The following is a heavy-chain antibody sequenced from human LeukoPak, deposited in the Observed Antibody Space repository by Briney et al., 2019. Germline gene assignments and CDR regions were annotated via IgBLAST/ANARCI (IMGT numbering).Heavy chain of an antibody. CDR1: GFTFSSFS. J-gene: IGHJ6*04. CDR2: IYQDGNT. Sequence: PGGSLRLSCAASGFTFSSFSMNWVRQAPGKGLEWVSVIYQDGNTYYTDSVKGRFTISRDNSKNTLFLQMNSLRAEDTAMYYCARDREVVTAKAQMDVWGKGTTVTVSS. CDR3: ARDREVVTAKAQMDV. V-gene: IGHV3-53*01. D-gene: IGHD2-21*02.